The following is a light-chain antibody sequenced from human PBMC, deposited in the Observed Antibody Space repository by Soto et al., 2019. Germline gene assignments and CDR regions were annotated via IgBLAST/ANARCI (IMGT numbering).Light chain of an antibody. CDR1: SNDVGGYNY. V-gene: IGLV2-14*03. CDR2: DVS. Sequence: QSVLTQPASVSGSPGQSITISCTGTSNDVGGYNYVSWYQQHPGKAPKLMIYDVSNRPSGVSNRFSGSKSGNTASLTISGLQAADEADYYCSSYTSSSVVFGGGTKLTVL. CDR3: SSYTSSSVV. J-gene: IGLJ2*01.